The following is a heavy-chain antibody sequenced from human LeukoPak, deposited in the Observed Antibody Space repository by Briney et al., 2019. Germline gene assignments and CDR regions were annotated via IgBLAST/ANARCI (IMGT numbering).Heavy chain of an antibody. CDR1: GFTVSTKY. D-gene: IGHD2-15*01. CDR2: TYSGGVT. CDR3: AREKSRGGDSYGMDV. V-gene: IGHV3-53*01. J-gene: IGHJ6*02. Sequence: GGSLRLSCAASGFTVSTKYMSWVRQSPVKGLEWVSITYSGGVTYYADSVRGRFTISRDNSKNTMDLQMDSLRADDTAIYYCAREKSRGGDSYGMDVWGQGTTVTVSS.